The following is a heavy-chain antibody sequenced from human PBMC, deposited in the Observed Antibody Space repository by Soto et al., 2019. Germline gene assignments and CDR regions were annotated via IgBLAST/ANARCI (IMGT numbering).Heavy chain of an antibody. J-gene: IGHJ4*02. D-gene: IGHD3-22*01. CDR3: AKESGDSSGYYGY. V-gene: IGHV3-30*18. CDR2: ISYDGSNK. CDR1: GFTFSSYG. Sequence: QVQLVESGGGVVQRGRSLRLSCAASGFTFSSYGMHWVRQAPGKGLEWVAVISYDGSNKYYADSVKGRFTISRDNSKNTLYLQMNSLRAEDTAVYYCAKESGDSSGYYGYWGQGTLVTVSS.